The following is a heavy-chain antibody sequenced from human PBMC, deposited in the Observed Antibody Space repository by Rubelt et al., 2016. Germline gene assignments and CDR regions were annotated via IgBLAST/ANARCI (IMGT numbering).Heavy chain of an antibody. CDR1: GYSISSGYY. J-gene: IGHJ5*02. CDR2: IYHSGST. CDR3: ASADYDFWSGSDRNWFDP. D-gene: IGHD3-3*01. Sequence: QLQLQESGPGLVKPSETLSLTCTVSGYSISSGYYWGWIRQPPGKGLEWIGSIYHSGSTYYNPSLKSRVTISVDTSKNQFSLKLSSVTAADTAVYYCASADYDFWSGSDRNWFDPWGQGTLVTVSS. V-gene: IGHV4-38-2*02.